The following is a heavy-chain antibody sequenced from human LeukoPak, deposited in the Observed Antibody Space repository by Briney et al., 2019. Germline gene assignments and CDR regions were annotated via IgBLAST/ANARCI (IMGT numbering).Heavy chain of an antibody. J-gene: IGHJ4*02. CDR2: IGIDSGNT. CDR1: GFTFSDYS. D-gene: IGHD5-24*01. V-gene: IGHV3-48*01. CDR3: ARDYKYAFDN. Sequence: GGSLRLSCAASGFTFSDYSMNWVRQAPGKGLEWISYIGIDSGNTNYADSVKGRFTISGDKAKNSLCLQMNSLRVEDTAVYYCARDYKYAFDNWGQGTLVTVSS.